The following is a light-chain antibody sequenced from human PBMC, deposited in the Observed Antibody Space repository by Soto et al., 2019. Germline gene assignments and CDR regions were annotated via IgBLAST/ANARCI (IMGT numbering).Light chain of an antibody. CDR3: SSWDDSLNGPVV. V-gene: IGLV1-44*01. CDR2: INN. Sequence: QSVLTQPPSASGTPGQRVTISCSGSSTNIGSNTVNWYQQLPGTAPKLVMYINNQRPSGAPDRFSGSKSETSASLAISVLQPDDEDDYYCSSWDDSLNGPVVFGGGTKLTVL. CDR1: STNIGSNT. J-gene: IGLJ2*01.